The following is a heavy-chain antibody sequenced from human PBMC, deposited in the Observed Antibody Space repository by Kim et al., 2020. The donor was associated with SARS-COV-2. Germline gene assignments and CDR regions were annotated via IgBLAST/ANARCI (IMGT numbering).Heavy chain of an antibody. D-gene: IGHD4-17*01. V-gene: IGHV4-59*01. CDR2: IYYSGST. Sequence: SETLSLTCTVSGGSISSYYWSWIRQPPGKGLEWIGYIYYSGSTNYNPSLKSRVTISVDTSKNQFSLKLSSVTAADTAVYYCARASVDYGAAAYYYYGMDVWGQGTTGTVSS. CDR1: GGSISSYY. CDR3: ARASVDYGAAAYYYYGMDV. J-gene: IGHJ6*02.